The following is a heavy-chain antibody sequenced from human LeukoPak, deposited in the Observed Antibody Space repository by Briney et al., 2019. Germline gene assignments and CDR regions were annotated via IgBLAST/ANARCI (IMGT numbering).Heavy chain of an antibody. V-gene: IGHV3-48*03. D-gene: IGHD3-22*01. CDR3: ARANYYDISGYDY. CDR1: GFTFGDYA. J-gene: IGHJ4*02. CDR2: ITSSGNTI. Sequence: PGGSLRLSCTASGFTFGDYAMNWVRQAPGKGLEWVSYITSSGNTIYYADSVKGRFTISRDNAKNSLYLEMNSLRAEDTAVYYCARANYYDISGYDYWGQGTLVTVSS.